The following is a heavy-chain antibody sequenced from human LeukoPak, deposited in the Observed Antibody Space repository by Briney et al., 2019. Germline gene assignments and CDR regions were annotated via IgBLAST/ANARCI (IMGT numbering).Heavy chain of an antibody. V-gene: IGHV3-48*02. CDR3: ARESEMATIMFDY. Sequence: GGSLRLSCAASGFTFSSYRLNWVRQAPGKGLEWVSYISSSSGTIYYADSVKGRFTISRDNAKNSLYLQMNSLRDEDTAVYYCARESEMATIMFDYWGQGTLVTVSS. CDR2: ISSSSGTI. CDR1: GFTFSSYR. J-gene: IGHJ4*02. D-gene: IGHD5-24*01.